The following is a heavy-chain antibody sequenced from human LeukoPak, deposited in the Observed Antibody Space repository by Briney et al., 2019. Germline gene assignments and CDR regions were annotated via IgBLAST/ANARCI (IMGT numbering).Heavy chain of an antibody. CDR3: AREKGYCSGGSCYGGTFDY. Sequence: PSETLSLTCAVYGGSFTGYYWSWIRQPPGKGLEWIGELNPSGDTNYNPSLKSRVTISVDTSKNQFSLKLKSVTAADTAVYYCAREKGYCSGGSCYGGTFDYWGQGTLVTVYS. D-gene: IGHD2-15*01. CDR2: LNPSGDT. CDR1: GGSFTGYY. V-gene: IGHV4-34*01. J-gene: IGHJ4*02.